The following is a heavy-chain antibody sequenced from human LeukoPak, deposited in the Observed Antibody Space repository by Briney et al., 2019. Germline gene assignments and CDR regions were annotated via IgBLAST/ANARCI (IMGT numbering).Heavy chain of an antibody. J-gene: IGHJ4*02. Sequence: SETLSLTCSVSGGSISNNSYYWGWIRQPPGKGLEWIGNIYYSGSTYYNPSLKNRVTISVDTSKNQFSLKLNSVTAADTAVYYCARPSGYSSSWYDYWGQGTLVTVSS. D-gene: IGHD6-13*01. CDR2: IYYSGST. V-gene: IGHV4-39*01. CDR1: GGSISNNSYY. CDR3: ARPSGYSSSWYDY.